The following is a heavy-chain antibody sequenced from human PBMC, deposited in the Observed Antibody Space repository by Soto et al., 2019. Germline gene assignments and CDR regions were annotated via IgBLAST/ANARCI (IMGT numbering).Heavy chain of an antibody. CDR3: ARGRGYSCYDSNSYAFDI. CDR1: GFTFSSYA. J-gene: IGHJ3*02. Sequence: GGSLRLSCAASGFTFSSYAMHWVRQAQGKGLECVAVISYDGSNKYYADSVKGRFTISRDNSKNTLYLQMNSLRAEDTAVYYCARGRGYSCYDSNSYAFDIWGQGTMVTVSS. V-gene: IGHV3-30-3*01. D-gene: IGHD5-12*01. CDR2: ISYDGSNK.